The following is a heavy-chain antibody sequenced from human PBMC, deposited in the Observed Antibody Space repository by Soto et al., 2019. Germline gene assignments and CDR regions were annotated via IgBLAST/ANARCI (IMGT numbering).Heavy chain of an antibody. CDR3: AKDIDTMIVVVTAPRSDV. D-gene: IGHD3-22*01. V-gene: IGHV3-74*01. Sequence: PGGSLRLSCAASGFTFSYYWMHWVRQAPGQGLVWVSRIHSDGSSTTYADSVKGRFTISRDNAKNTLYLQMNSLRAEDTAVYYCAKDIDTMIVVVTAPRSDVWGQGTTVTVSS. CDR2: IHSDGSST. CDR1: GFTFSYYW. J-gene: IGHJ6*02.